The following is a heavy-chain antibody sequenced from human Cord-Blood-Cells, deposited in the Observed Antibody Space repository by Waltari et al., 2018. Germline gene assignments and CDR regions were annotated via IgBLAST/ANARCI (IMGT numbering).Heavy chain of an antibody. J-gene: IGHJ4*02. CDR1: GYTFTGYY. CDR2: INPNSGGT. Sequence: QVQLVQSGAEVKKPGASATVSCKASGYTFTGYYMHWVRQATGQGLEWMGWINPNSGGTNYAQKLQGRVTMTRDTSISTAYMELSRLRSDDTAVYYCAREGGIAAAGTKFDYWGQGTLVTVSS. D-gene: IGHD6-13*01. CDR3: AREGGIAAAGTKFDY. V-gene: IGHV1-2*02.